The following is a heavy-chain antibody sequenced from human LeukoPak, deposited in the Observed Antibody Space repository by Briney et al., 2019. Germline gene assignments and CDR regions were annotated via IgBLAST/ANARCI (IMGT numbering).Heavy chain of an antibody. J-gene: IGHJ4*02. Sequence: GGSLRLSCAASGFTFNEYGMSWVRQTPGKGLEWVSGIDWNGDTGYADSVKGRFTISRNNAKNSLYLQMDSLRAEDTALYYCARRAMIVVATPAVDYWGQGTLVTVSS. D-gene: IGHD3-22*01. CDR3: ARRAMIVVATPAVDY. CDR2: IDWNGDT. CDR1: GFTFNEYG. V-gene: IGHV3-20*04.